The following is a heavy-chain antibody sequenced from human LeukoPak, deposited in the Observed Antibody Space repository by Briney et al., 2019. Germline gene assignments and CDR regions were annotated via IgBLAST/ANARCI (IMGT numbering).Heavy chain of an antibody. V-gene: IGHV3-7*05. Sequence: GGSLRLSCVASGFTFSSYWMSWVRQAPGKGLEWVANIKEDGSEKYYVDSVEGRFTISRGNPKNSLYLQMNSLRAEDTAVYYCAKANPTPRGVNFDYWGQGTLVTVSS. CDR2: IKEDGSEK. J-gene: IGHJ4*02. CDR3: AKANPTPRGVNFDY. D-gene: IGHD3-10*01. CDR1: GFTFSSYW.